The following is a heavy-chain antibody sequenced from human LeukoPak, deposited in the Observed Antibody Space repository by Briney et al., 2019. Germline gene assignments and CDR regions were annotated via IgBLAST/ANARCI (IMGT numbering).Heavy chain of an antibody. CDR3: ARHPRLEGWFDP. J-gene: IGHJ5*02. V-gene: IGHV4-34*01. D-gene: IGHD4-11*01. Sequence: SETLSLTCAVYGGSFSGYYWSWIRQPPGKGLEWIGEINHSGSTNYNPSLKCRVTISVDTSKNQFSLKLSSVTAADTAVYYCARHPRLEGWFDPWGQGTLVTVSS. CDR2: INHSGST. CDR1: GGSFSGYY.